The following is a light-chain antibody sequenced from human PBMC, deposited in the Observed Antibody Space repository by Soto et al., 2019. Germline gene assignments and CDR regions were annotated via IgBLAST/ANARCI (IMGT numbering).Light chain of an antibody. CDR3: VQGTHWPPFT. V-gene: IGKV2-30*01. Sequence: VVMTQSPLSLPVTLGQPASISCKSSQTFVYRDGNTYLNWIQQSPGQSPRRLIYQVSHRDSGVPDRFSGSGSGTNFTLKISRVEAEDVGVYYCVQGTHWPPFTFGQGTKLEIK. CDR1: QTFVYRDGNTY. CDR2: QVS. J-gene: IGKJ2*01.